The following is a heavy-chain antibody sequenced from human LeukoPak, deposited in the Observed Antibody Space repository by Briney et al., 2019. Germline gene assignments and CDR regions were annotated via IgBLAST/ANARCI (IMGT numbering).Heavy chain of an antibody. CDR2: ISGSGGST. CDR3: CWLVGDY. V-gene: IGHV3-23*01. CDR1: GFTFSDHY. J-gene: IGHJ4*02. Sequence: PGGSLRLSCAASGFTFSDHYMSWVRQAPGKGLEWVSAISGSGGSTYYADSVKGRFTISRDNSKNTLYLQMNSLRAEDTAVYYCCWLVGDYWGQGTLVTVSS. D-gene: IGHD6-19*01.